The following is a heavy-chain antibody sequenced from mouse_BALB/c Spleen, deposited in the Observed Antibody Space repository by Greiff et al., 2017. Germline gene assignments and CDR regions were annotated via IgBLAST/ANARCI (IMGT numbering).Heavy chain of an antibody. CDR2: INPSTGYT. Sequence: VKLMESGAELAKPGASVKMSCKASGYTFTSYWMHWVKQRPGQGLEWIGYINPSTGYTEYNQKFKDKATLTADKSSSTAYMQLSSLTSEDSAVYYCARGDGYYVDFDVWGAGTTVTVSS. CDR3: ARGDGYYVDFDV. V-gene: IGHV1-7*01. J-gene: IGHJ1*01. CDR1: GYTFTSYW. D-gene: IGHD2-3*01.